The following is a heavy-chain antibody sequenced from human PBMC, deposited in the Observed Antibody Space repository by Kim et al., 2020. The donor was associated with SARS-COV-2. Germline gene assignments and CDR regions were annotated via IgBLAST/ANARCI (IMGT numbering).Heavy chain of an antibody. CDR1: GGSITSGSYY. D-gene: IGHD6-6*01. Sequence: SETLSLTCTVSGGSITSGSYYWSWIRQPAGKGLEWIGRIYTSGSTNYNPSLKSRVTISVDTSKNQFSLQLSSVTAADTAVYYCARGAEQLPNKSFYYGMDVWGQGTTVTVSS. CDR3: ARGAEQLPNKSFYYGMDV. J-gene: IGHJ6*02. CDR2: IYTSGST. V-gene: IGHV4-61*02.